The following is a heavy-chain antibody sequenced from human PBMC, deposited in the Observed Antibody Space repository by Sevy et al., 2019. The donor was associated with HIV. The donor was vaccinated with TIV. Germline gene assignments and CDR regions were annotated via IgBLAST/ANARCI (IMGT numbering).Heavy chain of an antibody. CDR2: ISYSGST. J-gene: IGHJ4*02. Sequence: SETLSLTCTVSGGSISSSSYYWGWIRQPPGKGLEWIGSISYSGSTYYNPSLKSRVTISVDTSKNQFSLKLSSVTAADTALYYCARGQWLVHDYWGQGTMVTVSS. D-gene: IGHD6-19*01. CDR1: GGSISSSSYY. V-gene: IGHV4-39*01. CDR3: ARGQWLVHDY.